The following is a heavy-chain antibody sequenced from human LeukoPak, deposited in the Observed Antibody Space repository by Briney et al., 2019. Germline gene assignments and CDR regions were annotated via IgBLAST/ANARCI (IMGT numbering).Heavy chain of an antibody. Sequence: SQTLSLTCAISGDGVSNNNAAWNWIRQSPSRGLEWLGRTYYRSTWYHDYALSVQSRVTINPGTSKNQFTLQLNSLTPEDTAVYYCASGWALNVWGQGTVVTVSS. CDR3: ASGWALNV. CDR1: GDGVSNNNAA. D-gene: IGHD2-15*01. V-gene: IGHV6-1*01. J-gene: IGHJ3*01. CDR2: TYYRSTWYH.